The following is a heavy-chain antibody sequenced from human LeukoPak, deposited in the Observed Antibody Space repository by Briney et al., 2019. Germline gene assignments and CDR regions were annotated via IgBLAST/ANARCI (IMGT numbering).Heavy chain of an antibody. CDR3: ARGRSSPPYDFWSGYPESLDAFDI. CDR1: GGSISSYY. D-gene: IGHD3-3*01. CDR2: IYYTGST. J-gene: IGHJ3*02. Sequence: SETLSLTCTVSGGSISSYYWSWIRQPPGKGLEWVGYIYYTGSTNYNLSLKSRVTISVDTSKNQFSLKLSSVTAADTAVYYCARGRSSPPYDFWSGYPESLDAFDIWGQGTMVTVSS. V-gene: IGHV4-59*12.